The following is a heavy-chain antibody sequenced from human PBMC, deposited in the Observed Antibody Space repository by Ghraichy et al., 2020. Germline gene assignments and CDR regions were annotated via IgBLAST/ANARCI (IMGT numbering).Heavy chain of an antibody. V-gene: IGHV4-59*01. Sequence: SETLSLTCTVSGCSISSYYWSWIRQPPGKGLEWIGYIYYSGSTNYNPSLKSRVTISVDTSKNQFSLKLSSVTAADTAVYYCEREDGDTATGYDPWGQGTLVTVSS. D-gene: IGHD5-18*01. CDR1: GCSISSYY. CDR2: IYYSGST. CDR3: EREDGDTATGYDP. J-gene: IGHJ5*02.